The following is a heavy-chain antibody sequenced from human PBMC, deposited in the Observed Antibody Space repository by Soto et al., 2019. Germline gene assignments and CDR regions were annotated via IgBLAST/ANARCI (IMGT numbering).Heavy chain of an antibody. D-gene: IGHD3-22*01. Sequence: QVQLVESGGGVVQPGKSLTLSCAASGFTFSNYAFHWVRQAPGKGLEWVALISYDGSNKYYGGSVKGRFTISRDNSKNTVSLQMNSLRSDDVAVYFCARGDAIDNYDRSAAYWGQGTLVTVSS. J-gene: IGHJ4*02. V-gene: IGHV3-30-3*01. CDR3: ARGDAIDNYDRSAAY. CDR1: GFTFSNYA. CDR2: ISYDGSNK.